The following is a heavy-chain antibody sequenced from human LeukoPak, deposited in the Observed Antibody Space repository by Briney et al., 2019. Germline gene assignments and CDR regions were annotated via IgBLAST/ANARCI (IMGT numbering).Heavy chain of an antibody. CDR1: GFSFSTWS. V-gene: IGHV3-21*01. J-gene: IGHJ4*02. CDR3: ARENHGSFDY. D-gene: IGHD1-14*01. CDR2: ISSSSRYI. Sequence: GGSLILSCAASGFSFSTWSVNWVRQAPGKGLEWVSCISSSSRYIYYSDSVKGRFTISRDNAKNSLYLQMNSLRAEDTAVYYCARENHGSFDYWGQGTLVTVSS.